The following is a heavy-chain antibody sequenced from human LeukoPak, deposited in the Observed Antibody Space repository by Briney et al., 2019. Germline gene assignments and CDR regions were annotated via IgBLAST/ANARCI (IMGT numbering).Heavy chain of an antibody. CDR2: ISGSGGST. CDR3: AKRSSYYDSRQDAFDI. D-gene: IGHD3-22*01. Sequence: GGSLRLSCAASGFTFSSYAMSWVRQAPGKGLEWVSAISGSGGSTYYADSVKGRFTISRDNSKNTLYLQMNSLRAEDTAVYYCAKRSSYYDSRQDAFDIWGQGTMVTVSS. V-gene: IGHV3-23*01. CDR1: GFTFSSYA. J-gene: IGHJ3*02.